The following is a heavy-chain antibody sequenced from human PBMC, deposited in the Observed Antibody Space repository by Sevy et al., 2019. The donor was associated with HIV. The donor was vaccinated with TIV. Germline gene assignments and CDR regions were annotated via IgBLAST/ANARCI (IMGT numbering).Heavy chain of an antibody. CDR1: GFIFRSYW. CDR2: IKQDGSEK. J-gene: IGHJ4*02. D-gene: IGHD1-26*01. V-gene: IGHV3-7*03. CDR3: ARDPASSGGDY. Sequence: GGSLRLSCAASGFIFRSYWMTWVRQAPGKGLEWVDNIKQDGSEKYYVDSVKGRFTISRNNTKNSLYLLMNSLRAEDTAMYYCARDPASSGGDYWGQGTLVTVSS.